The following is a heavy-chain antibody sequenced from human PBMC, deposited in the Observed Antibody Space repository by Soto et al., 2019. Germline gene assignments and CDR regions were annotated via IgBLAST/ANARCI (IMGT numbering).Heavy chain of an antibody. D-gene: IGHD3-9*01. Sequence: SETLSLTCTVSGGSVSSGSYYWSWIRQPPGKGLEWIGYIYYSGSTSYNPSLKSRVTISVDTSKNQFSLKLSSVTAADTAVYYCARGRYDILTGRDYFDYWGQGTLVTVSS. CDR2: IYYSGST. CDR3: ARGRYDILTGRDYFDY. CDR1: GGSVSSGSYY. V-gene: IGHV4-61*01. J-gene: IGHJ4*02.